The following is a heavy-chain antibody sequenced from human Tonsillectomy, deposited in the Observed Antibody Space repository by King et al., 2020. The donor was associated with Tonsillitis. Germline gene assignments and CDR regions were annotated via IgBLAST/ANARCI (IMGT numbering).Heavy chain of an antibody. V-gene: IGHV3-30*01. CDR2: IAHDGNRK. J-gene: IGHJ3*02. Sequence: QLVQSGGGVVQPGGSLRLSCAASGLTVSAPIIHWVCQAPGKGLEWVALIAHDGNRKNYAGTMRGRFTISGDNSQNTVYLQMNSLRAEDTAVYYCAREAYSSGRCGIFDIWGQGTKVTVSS. D-gene: IGHD6-19*01. CDR3: AREAYSSGRCGIFDI. CDR1: GLTVSAPI.